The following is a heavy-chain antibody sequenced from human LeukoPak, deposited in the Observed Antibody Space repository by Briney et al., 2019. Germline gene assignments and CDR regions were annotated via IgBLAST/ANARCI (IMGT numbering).Heavy chain of an antibody. CDR2: ISWNSGSI. V-gene: IGHV3-9*01. Sequence: QPGRSLRLSCAASGFTFDDYAMHWVRHAPGKGLEWVSGISWNSGSIGYADSVKGRFTISRDNAKNMMYLQLNSLTVEDTAVYYCTRDPHGSNRGGDCDPAHDAFDVWGQGTVVTVSS. J-gene: IGHJ3*01. D-gene: IGHD2-21*02. CDR1: GFTFDDYA. CDR3: TRDPHGSNRGGDCDPAHDAFDV.